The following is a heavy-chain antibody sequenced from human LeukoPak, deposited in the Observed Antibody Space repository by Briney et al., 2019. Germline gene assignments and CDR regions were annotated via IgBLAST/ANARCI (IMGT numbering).Heavy chain of an antibody. CDR1: GFTFSRYW. J-gene: IGHJ4*02. Sequence: GGSLRLSCAASGFTFSRYWMTWVRQAPGKGLEWVANIKEDGSEKYYVDSVKGRFTISRDNAENSLYLQMNSLRAEDTAVYYCARDWGYCSSTTCPLDYWGQGTLVTVSS. CDR2: IKEDGSEK. D-gene: IGHD2-2*01. V-gene: IGHV3-7*04. CDR3: ARDWGYCSSTTCPLDY.